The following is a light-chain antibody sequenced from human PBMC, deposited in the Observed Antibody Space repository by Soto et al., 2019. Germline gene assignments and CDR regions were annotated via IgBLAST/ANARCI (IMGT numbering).Light chain of an antibody. CDR2: EGD. CDR3: CSYENSRPH. CDR1: SSDVGTYNV. Sequence: QSAPTQPASVSGSLGQSITISCTGPSSDVGTYNVVSWYQQHPGKAPKLIIYEGDKRPSGISHRFSGSRSANAASLTISVLQAEDEADYFCCSYENSRPHFGGGTKVTVL. V-gene: IGLV2-23*01. J-gene: IGLJ2*01.